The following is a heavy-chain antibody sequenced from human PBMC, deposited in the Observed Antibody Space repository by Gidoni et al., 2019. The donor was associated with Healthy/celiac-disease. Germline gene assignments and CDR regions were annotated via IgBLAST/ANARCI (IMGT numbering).Heavy chain of an antibody. D-gene: IGHD6-19*01. CDR1: GFPFSSYG. CDR3: AKDRSSGAYFQH. J-gene: IGHJ1*01. V-gene: IGHV3-30*18. CDR2: ISYDGSNK. Sequence: QVQLVESGGGVVQPERSLRLSCAASGFPFSSYGMHWGRQAPGKGLEWVAVISYDGSNKYYADSVKGRFTISRDNSKNTLYLQMNSLRAEDTAVYYCAKDRSSGAYFQHWGQGTLVTVSS.